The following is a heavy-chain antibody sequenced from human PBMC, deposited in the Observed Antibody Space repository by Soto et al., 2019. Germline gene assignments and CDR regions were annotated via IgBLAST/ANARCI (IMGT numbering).Heavy chain of an antibody. CDR1: GFTFSSYS. D-gene: IGHD6-13*01. J-gene: IGHJ4*02. CDR3: ARALEGGPIAVAGLYYFDY. CDR2: ISSSSSYI. Sequence: EVQLVESGGGLVQPGGSLRLSCAASGFTFSSYSMNWVRQAPGKGLEWVSSISSSSSYIYYADSVKGRFTISRDNAKNSLYLQMNSRRAEDTAVYYGARALEGGPIAVAGLYYFDYWGKGTLVTVSS. V-gene: IGHV3-21*01.